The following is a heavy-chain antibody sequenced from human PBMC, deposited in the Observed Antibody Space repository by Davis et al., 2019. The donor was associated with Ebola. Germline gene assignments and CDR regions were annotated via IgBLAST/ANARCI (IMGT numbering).Heavy chain of an antibody. V-gene: IGHV1-69*06. Sequence: SVKVSCKASGGTFSSYAISWVRQAPGQGLEWMGGIIPIFGTANYAQKFQGRVTITADKSTSTAYMELSSLRSEDTAVYYCARAGKKIPGYSYGSRVAGYYGMDVWGQGTTVTVSS. CDR1: GGTFSSYA. CDR2: IIPIFGTA. J-gene: IGHJ6*02. CDR3: ARAGKKIPGYSYGSRVAGYYGMDV. D-gene: IGHD5-18*01.